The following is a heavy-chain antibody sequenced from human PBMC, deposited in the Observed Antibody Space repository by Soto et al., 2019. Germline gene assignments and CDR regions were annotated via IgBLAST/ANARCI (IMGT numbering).Heavy chain of an antibody. CDR2: IWYDGSNK. Sequence: QVQLVESGGGVVQPGRSLRLSCAASGFTFSSYGMHWVRQAPGKGLEWVAVIWYDGSNKYYADSVKGRFTISRDNSKNTLYLQMNCLRAEDKAVYYCAREFPTPKAAAVNYWGQGTLVTVSS. CDR1: GFTFSSYG. J-gene: IGHJ4*02. V-gene: IGHV3-33*01. D-gene: IGHD6-13*01. CDR3: AREFPTPKAAAVNY.